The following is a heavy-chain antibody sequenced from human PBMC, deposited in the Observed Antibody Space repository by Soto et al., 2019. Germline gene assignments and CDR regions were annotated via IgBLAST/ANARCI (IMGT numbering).Heavy chain of an antibody. CDR2: ISGSGGST. V-gene: IGHV3-23*01. D-gene: IGHD6-13*01. J-gene: IGHJ6*02. CDR1: GFTFSSYA. Sequence: GGSLRLSCAASGFTFSSYAMSWVHQAPGKGLEWVSAISGSGGSTYYADSVKGRFTISRDNSKNTLYLQMNSLRAEDTAVYYCAAVGAAAGPGGYCYGMVVWGQGTTVTV. CDR3: AAVGAAAGPGGYCYGMVV.